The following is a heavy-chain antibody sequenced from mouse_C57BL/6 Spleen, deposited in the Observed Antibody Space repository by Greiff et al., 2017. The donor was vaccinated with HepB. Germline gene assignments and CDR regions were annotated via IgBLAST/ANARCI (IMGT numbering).Heavy chain of an antibody. Sequence: EVQLQQSGPELVKPGASVKIPCKASGYTFTDYNMDWVKQSHGKSLEWIGDINPNNGGTIYNQKFKGKATLTVDKSSSTAYMELRSLTSEDTAVYYCARRRAIYYGYAMDYWGQGTSVTVSS. J-gene: IGHJ4*01. CDR2: INPNNGGT. V-gene: IGHV1-18*01. CDR3: ARRRAIYYGYAMDY. CDR1: GYTFTDYN. D-gene: IGHD2-1*01.